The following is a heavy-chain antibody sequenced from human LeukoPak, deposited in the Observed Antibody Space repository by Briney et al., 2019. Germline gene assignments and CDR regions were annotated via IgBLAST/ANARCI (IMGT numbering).Heavy chain of an antibody. CDR2: IYRSGSA. D-gene: IGHD3-9*01. J-gene: IGHJ4*02. CDR1: GYSISDGYY. CDR3: ARFYGSDWFFDF. V-gene: IGHV4-38-2*01. Sequence: SETLSLTCAVSGYSISDGYYWAWIRQPPGKGLEWIAHIYRSGSAYYNPSLKSRVSISVDMSGDHLSLKVSSVTAADTAVYYCARFYGSDWFFDFWGQGTLVTVSS.